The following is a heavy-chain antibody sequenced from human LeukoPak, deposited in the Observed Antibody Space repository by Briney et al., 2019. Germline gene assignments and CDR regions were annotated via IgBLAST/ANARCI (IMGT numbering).Heavy chain of an antibody. J-gene: IGHJ3*02. CDR1: GYSFTSYW. D-gene: IGHD4-11*01. V-gene: IGHV5-51*01. CDR3: ARRTRFNYKSVAFDI. CDR2: IYPGDSDT. Sequence: GESLKISCKGSGYSFTSYWIGWVRQMPGKGLEWMGIIYPGDSDTRYSPSFQGQVTISADKSISTAYLQWSSLKASDTAMYYCARRTRFNYKSVAFDIWGQGTMVTVSS.